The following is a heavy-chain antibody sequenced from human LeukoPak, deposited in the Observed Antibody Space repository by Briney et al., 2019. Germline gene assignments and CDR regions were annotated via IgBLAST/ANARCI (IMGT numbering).Heavy chain of an antibody. J-gene: IGHJ4*02. CDR1: GFPLSSVA. V-gene: IGHV3-9*03. Sequence: GGSVTLSCAVSGFPLSSVAMTCLRHAREQGVEGVSGIYWRSGNIVYAGSVKRRFTISRDNAKNSLYLQMNSLRAEDMALYYCSKGGSYGLDVTFDYWGQGTLVTVSS. D-gene: IGHD1-26*01. CDR3: SKGGSYGLDVTFDY. CDR2: IYWRSGNI.